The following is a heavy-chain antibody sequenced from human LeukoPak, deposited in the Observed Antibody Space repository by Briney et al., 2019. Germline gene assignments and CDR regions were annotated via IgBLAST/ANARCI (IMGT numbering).Heavy chain of an antibody. V-gene: IGHV3-30*02. CDR1: GFTFSTYG. CDR2: IRYDGSDK. Sequence: GGSLRLSCAASGFTFSTYGMHWIRQAPGKGLEWVTYIRYDGSDKYYADSVRGRFTISRDNSKNTLYLQMNSLRVEDSAVYFCARDPGAFPYFFDYWGQGILVTVSS. D-gene: IGHD4/OR15-4a*01. CDR3: ARDPGAFPYFFDY. J-gene: IGHJ4*02.